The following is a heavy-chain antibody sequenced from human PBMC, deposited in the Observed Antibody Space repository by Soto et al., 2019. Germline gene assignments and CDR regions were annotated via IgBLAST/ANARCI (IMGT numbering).Heavy chain of an antibody. Sequence: SETLSLTCAVYGGSFSGYYWSWIRQPPGKGLEWIGEINHSGSTNYNPSLKSRVTISVDTSKNQFSLKLSSVTAADTAVYYCARGPLRSEPYCSSTSCYIFDYWGQGTTVTVSS. CDR1: GGSFSGYY. CDR2: INHSGST. V-gene: IGHV4-34*01. D-gene: IGHD2-2*02. J-gene: IGHJ4*03. CDR3: ARGPLRSEPYCSSTSCYIFDY.